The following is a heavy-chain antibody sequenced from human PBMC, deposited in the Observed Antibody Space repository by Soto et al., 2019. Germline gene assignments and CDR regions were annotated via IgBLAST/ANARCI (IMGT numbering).Heavy chain of an antibody. D-gene: IGHD2-15*01. J-gene: IGHJ4*02. CDR1: GGSISSYY. Sequence: PSEALSLTCTVSGGSISSYYWSWIRQPPGKGLEWIGYIYYSGSTNYNPSLKSRVTISVDTSKNQFSLKLSSVTAADTAVYYCARDIGYCSGGSCSTLWGQGTLVTVSS. CDR3: ARDIGYCSGGSCSTL. CDR2: IYYSGST. V-gene: IGHV4-59*01.